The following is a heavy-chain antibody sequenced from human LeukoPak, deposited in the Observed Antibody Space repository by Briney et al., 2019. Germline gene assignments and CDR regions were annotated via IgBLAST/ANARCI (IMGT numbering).Heavy chain of an antibody. D-gene: IGHD3-10*01. Sequence: PGGSLRLSCAASGFTFSSYGMHWVRQAPGKGLEWVAVIWYDGSNKYYADSVKGRFTISRDNSKNTVDLQMNSLRAEDTAVYFCAKDVTSDSVGDHWGQGTLVTVSS. V-gene: IGHV3-30*02. CDR1: GFTFSSYG. CDR3: AKDVTSDSVGDH. J-gene: IGHJ4*02. CDR2: IWYDGSNK.